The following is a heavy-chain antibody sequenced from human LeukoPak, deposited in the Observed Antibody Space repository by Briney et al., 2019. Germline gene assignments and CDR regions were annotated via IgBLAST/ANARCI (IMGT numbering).Heavy chain of an antibody. CDR1: GGSISISSYY. V-gene: IGHV4-39*01. J-gene: IGHJ4*02. CDR3: ARQGDSSGYYYFDY. D-gene: IGHD3-22*01. Sequence: SETLSLTCTVSGGSISISSYYWGWIRQPPGKGLECIGSIYYSGSTYYNPSLKSRVTISVDTSKNQFSLKLSSVTAADTAVYYCARQGDSSGYYYFDYWGQGTLVTVSS. CDR2: IYYSGST.